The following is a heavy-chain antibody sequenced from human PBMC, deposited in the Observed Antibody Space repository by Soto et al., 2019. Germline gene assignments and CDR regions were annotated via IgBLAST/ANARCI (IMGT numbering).Heavy chain of an antibody. J-gene: IGHJ4*02. V-gene: IGHV1-69*12. CDR1: GGTFSSYA. Sequence: QVQLVQSGAEVKKPGSSVKVSCKASGGTFSSYAISWVRQAPGHGLEWMGGIIPIFGTANYAQKFQGRVTITAGESTSTAYMELSSLRSEDTDVYYCARGLVAYCGGDCSYYFDYWGQGTLVTVSS. D-gene: IGHD2-21*02. CDR2: IIPIFGTA. CDR3: ARGLVAYCGGDCSYYFDY.